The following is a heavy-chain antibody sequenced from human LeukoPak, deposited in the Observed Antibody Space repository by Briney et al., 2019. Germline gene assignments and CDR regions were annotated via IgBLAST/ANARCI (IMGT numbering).Heavy chain of an antibody. V-gene: IGHV1-69*13. Sequence: GASVKVSCKASGGTFSSYAISWVRQAPGQGLEWVVGIIPIFGTANYAQKFQGRVTITADESTSTAYMELSSLRSEDTAVYYCARAAKRYCSGGSCTAYYFDYWGQGTLVTVSS. J-gene: IGHJ4*02. CDR3: ARAAKRYCSGGSCTAYYFDY. CDR2: IIPIFGTA. CDR1: GGTFSSYA. D-gene: IGHD2-15*01.